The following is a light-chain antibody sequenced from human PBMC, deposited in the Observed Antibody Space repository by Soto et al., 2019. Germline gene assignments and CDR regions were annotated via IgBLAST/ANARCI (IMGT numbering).Light chain of an antibody. J-gene: IGLJ1*01. V-gene: IGLV1-40*01. Sequence: QSVLTQPPSVSGAPGQRVTISCSGSSSNVGAGSDVYWHQQLPGTAPRLLISVNNKRPSGVPDRFSGSKSGTSASLAITGLRPEDEADYYCQSYDDTLSGSWVFGTGTKVTVL. CDR3: QSYDDTLSGSWV. CDR2: VNN. CDR1: SSNVGAGSD.